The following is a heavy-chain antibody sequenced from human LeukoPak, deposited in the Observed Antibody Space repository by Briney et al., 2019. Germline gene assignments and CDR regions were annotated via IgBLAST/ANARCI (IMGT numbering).Heavy chain of an antibody. CDR3: ARRAGGYSHPYDY. CDR1: GFTFSNYG. J-gene: IGHJ4*02. D-gene: IGHD4-23*01. CDR2: IRYDGSNK. V-gene: IGHV3-30*02. Sequence: GGSLRLSCAASGFTFSNYGMHWVRQAPGKGLEWVAFIRYDGSNKYYADSVKGRFTISRDNSKNTLYLQMNSLRAEDTAVYYCARRAGGYSHPYDYWGQGTLVTVSS.